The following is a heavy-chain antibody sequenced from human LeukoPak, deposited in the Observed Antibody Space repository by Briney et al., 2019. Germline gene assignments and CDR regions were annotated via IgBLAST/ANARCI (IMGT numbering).Heavy chain of an antibody. CDR1: GYTFTSYY. D-gene: IGHD2-15*01. CDR2: INPSGGGT. V-gene: IGHV1-46*01. Sequence: ASVKVSCKASGYTFTSYYMHWVQQAPGQGLEWMGIINPSGGGTSYAQKFQGRVTMTRDTSTSTVYMELSSLRSEDTAVYYCARDPPGCSGGSCYPSYYFDYWGQGTLVTVSS. J-gene: IGHJ4*02. CDR3: ARDPPGCSGGSCYPSYYFDY.